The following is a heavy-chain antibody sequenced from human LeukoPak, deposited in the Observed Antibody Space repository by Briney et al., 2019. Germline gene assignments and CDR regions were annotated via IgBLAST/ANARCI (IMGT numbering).Heavy chain of an antibody. D-gene: IGHD2-21*01. Sequence: GGSLRLSCAASGFTFSSYAMSWVRQAPGKGLEWVSAISGSGGSTYYADSVKGRFTISRDNAKNSLYLQMNSLRAEDAAVYYCARGGGYYPNYYYYGMDVWGQGTTVTVSS. J-gene: IGHJ6*02. CDR1: GFTFSSYA. CDR3: ARGGGYYPNYYYYGMDV. V-gene: IGHV3-23*01. CDR2: ISGSGGST.